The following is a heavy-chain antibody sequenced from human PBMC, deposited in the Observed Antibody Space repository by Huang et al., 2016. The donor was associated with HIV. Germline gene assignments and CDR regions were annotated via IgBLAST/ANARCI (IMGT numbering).Heavy chain of an antibody. Sequence: QLQLQESGPGLVKPSETLSLTCPVSGGPISNSSHYWGWIRQPPGKGLAWIGSIDDSGATHHKPSLKSRVTMSVDASKSQISLNLISVTAADTALYYCVGYCTGGTCFEAFDIWGQGTRVTVSS. CDR3: VGYCTGGTCFEAFDI. CDR2: IDDSGAT. CDR1: GGPISNSSHY. D-gene: IGHD2-8*02. J-gene: IGHJ3*02. V-gene: IGHV4-39*01.